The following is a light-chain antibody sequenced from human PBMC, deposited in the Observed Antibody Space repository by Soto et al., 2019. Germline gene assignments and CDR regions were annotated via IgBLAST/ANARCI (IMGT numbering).Light chain of an antibody. V-gene: IGKV1-39*01. CDR3: QQSYSTPFT. CDR1: QSISSY. Sequence: DIQMTQSPSSLSASVGDRVTITCRASQSISSYLNWYQQKPGQAPKLLIYAASSLQSGVPSRFSGSGSWTDFTLTISSLQPEDFATYYCQQSYSTPFTFGPGTKVYIK. J-gene: IGKJ3*01. CDR2: AAS.